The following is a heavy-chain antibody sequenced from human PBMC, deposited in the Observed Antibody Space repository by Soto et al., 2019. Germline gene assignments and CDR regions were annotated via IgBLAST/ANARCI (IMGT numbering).Heavy chain of an antibody. J-gene: IGHJ4*02. Sequence: PGGSLRLSCVASGFTFSSYSMNWVRQAPGKGLEWVSYISSSSSTIYYADSVKGRFTISRDNAKNSLYLQMNSLRAEDTAVYYCARDRIAVAGRDPYWGQGTLVTVSS. V-gene: IGHV3-48*01. CDR2: ISSSSSTI. CDR1: GFTFSSYS. D-gene: IGHD6-19*01. CDR3: ARDRIAVAGRDPY.